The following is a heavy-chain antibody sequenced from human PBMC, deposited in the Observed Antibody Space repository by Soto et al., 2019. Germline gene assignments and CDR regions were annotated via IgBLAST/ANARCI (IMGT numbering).Heavy chain of an antibody. D-gene: IGHD2-15*01. CDR2: IDWDDDK. Sequence: SGPTLVNPTQTLTLTCTFSGFSLSTSGMRVSWIRQPPGKALEWLARIDWDDDKFYNTSLKTRLTISKDSYKNQVVLTMTNMDPVDTATYYCARMFYCSGGTCPFDYWGQGALVTVSS. CDR1: GFSLSTSGMR. V-gene: IGHV2-70*04. J-gene: IGHJ4*02. CDR3: ARMFYCSGGTCPFDY.